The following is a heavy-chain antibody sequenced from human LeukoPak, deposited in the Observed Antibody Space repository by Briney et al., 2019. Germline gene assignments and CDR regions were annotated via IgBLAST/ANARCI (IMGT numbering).Heavy chain of an antibody. Sequence: SETLSLTCTVSGVSISSGGYFWSWIRQPAGKGLEWIGRFYVSGSTNYNPSLQSRVTISVDTSKNQFSLKLTSVTAADTAVYYCPVGTCPTTSCYPGVAFDIWGQGTTVTVSS. CDR1: GVSISSGGYF. CDR2: FYVSGST. CDR3: PVGTCPTTSCYPGVAFDI. D-gene: IGHD2-2*01. J-gene: IGHJ3*02. V-gene: IGHV4-61*02.